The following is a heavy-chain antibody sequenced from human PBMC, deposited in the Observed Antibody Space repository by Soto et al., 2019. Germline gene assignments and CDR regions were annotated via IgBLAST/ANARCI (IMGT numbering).Heavy chain of an antibody. CDR2: ISAYNGNT. CDR3: AREWDNWFDP. V-gene: IGHV1-18*01. CDR1: GGTFSSYA. D-gene: IGHD1-26*01. J-gene: IGHJ5*02. Sequence: ASVKVSCKASGGTFSSYAISWVRQAPGQGLEWMGWISAYNGNTNYAQKLQGRVTMTTDTSTSTAYMELRSLRSDDTAVYYCAREWDNWFDPWGQGTLVTVSS.